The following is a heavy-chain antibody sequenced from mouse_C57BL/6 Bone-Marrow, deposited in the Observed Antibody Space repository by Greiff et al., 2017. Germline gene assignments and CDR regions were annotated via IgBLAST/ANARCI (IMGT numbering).Heavy chain of an antibody. D-gene: IGHD1-3*01. V-gene: IGHV1-52*01. CDR3: ARESLKRAMDY. CDR2: IDPSDSET. Sequence: QVQLQQPGAELVRPGSSVKLSCKASGYTFTSYWMHWVKQRPIQGLEWIGNIDPSDSETHYNQKFKDKATLTVDKSSSTAYMQLSSLTSEDSAVYYCARESLKRAMDYWGQGTSVTVSS. J-gene: IGHJ4*01. CDR1: GYTFTSYW.